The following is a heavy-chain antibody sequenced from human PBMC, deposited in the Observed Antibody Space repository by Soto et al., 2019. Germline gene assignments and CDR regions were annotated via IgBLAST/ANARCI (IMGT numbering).Heavy chain of an antibody. J-gene: IGHJ6*02. CDR1: GYTFTTYG. D-gene: IGHD6-19*01. CDR3: AREGSAPYYYYGMDV. V-gene: IGHV1-18*01. CDR2: INGYNGNT. Sequence: QVQLEQSGAEVKKPGDSMKVSCKASGYTFTTYGISWVRQAPGQGLEWMGWINGYNGNTDYPQKLQGRVTMTTDTSTSTADMELRSLRSDDTAVYYRAREGSAPYYYYGMDVWGQGTTVTVSS.